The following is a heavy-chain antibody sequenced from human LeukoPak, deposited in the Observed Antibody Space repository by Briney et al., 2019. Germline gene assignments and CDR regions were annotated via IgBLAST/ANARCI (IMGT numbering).Heavy chain of an antibody. CDR2: LKSSGDTT. Sequence: GASVKVSCKTSGYSFTSYHMHWLRQAPGQGLEWVGILKSSGDTTVYAQKFQGRVTVTRDTSTGTVHMELSSLSSEDTAVYYCAREDPHTYNFDFWGPGTLVTVSS. J-gene: IGHJ4*02. CDR3: AREDPHTYNFDF. D-gene: IGHD1-1*01. CDR1: GYSFTSYH. V-gene: IGHV1-46*01.